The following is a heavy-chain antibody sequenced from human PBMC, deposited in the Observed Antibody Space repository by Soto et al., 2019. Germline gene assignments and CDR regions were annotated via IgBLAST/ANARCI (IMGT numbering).Heavy chain of an antibody. CDR3: ASKQGLAVAGTVYFDY. Sequence: EVQLLESGGGLVQPGGSLRLSCAASGFTFSSYAMSWVRQAPGKGLEWVSAISGSGGSTYYADAVKGRFTISRDNSKNTLYLQMNRLRAEDTAVYYCASKQGLAVAGTVYFDYWGQGTLVTVSS. CDR1: GFTFSSYA. V-gene: IGHV3-23*01. D-gene: IGHD6-19*01. J-gene: IGHJ4*02. CDR2: ISGSGGST.